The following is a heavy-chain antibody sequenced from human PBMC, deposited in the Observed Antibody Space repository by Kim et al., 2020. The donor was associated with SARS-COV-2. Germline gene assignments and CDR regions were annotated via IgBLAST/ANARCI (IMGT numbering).Heavy chain of an antibody. V-gene: IGHV3-53*01. CDR2: T. Sequence: TYYADSVKGRFTISRDNSKNTLYLQMNSLRAEDTAVYYCARFLDDYGFDYWGQGTLVTVSS. J-gene: IGHJ4*02. CDR3: ARFLDDYGFDY. D-gene: IGHD4-17*01.